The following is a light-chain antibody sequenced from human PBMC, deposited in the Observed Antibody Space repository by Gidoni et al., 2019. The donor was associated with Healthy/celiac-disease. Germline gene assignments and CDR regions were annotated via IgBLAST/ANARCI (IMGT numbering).Light chain of an antibody. V-gene: IGLV2-14*03. CDR3: SAYTSSSTVV. CDR1: SSDVRGYNY. J-gene: IGLJ3*02. CDR2: DVS. Sequence: QSALTQPASVSGSPGQSITISCTVTSSDVRGYNYVSWYQQHPGKTPKLMIYDVSNRPSGVSNRFSGSKSGNTASLTISGLQAEDEADYYCSAYTSSSTVVFGGGTKLTVL.